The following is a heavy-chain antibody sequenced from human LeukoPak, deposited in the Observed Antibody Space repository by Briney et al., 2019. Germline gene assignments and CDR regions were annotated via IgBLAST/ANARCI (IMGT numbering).Heavy chain of an antibody. D-gene: IGHD3-22*01. V-gene: IGHV3-48*01. Sequence: TGGSLRLSCAASGLTISSYSMNWVRQAPGKGLQWVSYISSSSSTIYYADSVKGRFTISRDNAKNSLYLQLNSLRAEDTAVYYCARVLHKRNYDSSDYYGSWGQGTLVTVSS. J-gene: IGHJ5*02. CDR3: ARVLHKRNYDSSDYYGS. CDR1: GLTISSYS. CDR2: ISSSSSTI.